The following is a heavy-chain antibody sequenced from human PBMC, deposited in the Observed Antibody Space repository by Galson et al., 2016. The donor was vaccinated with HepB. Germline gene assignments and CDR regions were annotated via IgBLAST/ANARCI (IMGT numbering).Heavy chain of an antibody. CDR2: IWYDGSNK. V-gene: IGHV3-33*01. D-gene: IGHD3-10*01. Sequence: SLRLSCAASGFTFSSYGMHWVRQAPGKGLEWVAVIWYDGSNKYYADSVKGRFTISRDNSKNTLYLQMNSLRAADTAVYYCAREGLQWFGELFGYWGQGTLVTVSS. CDR3: AREGLQWFGELFGY. J-gene: IGHJ4*02. CDR1: GFTFSSYG.